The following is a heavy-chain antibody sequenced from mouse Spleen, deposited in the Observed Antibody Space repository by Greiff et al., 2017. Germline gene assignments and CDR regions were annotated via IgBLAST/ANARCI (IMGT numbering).Heavy chain of an antibody. CDR2: INPSSGYT. Sequence: VQLQESGAELARPGASVKMSCKASGYTFTSYTMHWVKQRPGQGLEWIGYINPSSGYTKYNQKFKDKATLTADKSSSTAYMQLSSLTSEDSAVYYCAREYGKFFDYWGQGTTLTVSS. CDR1: GYTFTSYT. J-gene: IGHJ2*01. CDR3: AREYGKFFDY. V-gene: IGHV1-4*01. D-gene: IGHD2-10*02.